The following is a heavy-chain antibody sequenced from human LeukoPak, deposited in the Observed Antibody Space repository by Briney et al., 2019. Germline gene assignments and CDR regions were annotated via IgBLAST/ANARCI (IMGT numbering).Heavy chain of an antibody. Sequence: ASVKVSCKASGYTFTGYYMHWVRQAPGQGLEWMGWINPNSGGTNYAQKFQGRVTMTRDTSTSTVYMELSSLRSEDTAVYYCARTTEYRRPLDYWGQGTLVTVSS. D-gene: IGHD2/OR15-2a*01. CDR3: ARTTEYRRPLDY. J-gene: IGHJ4*02. V-gene: IGHV1-2*02. CDR1: GYTFTGYY. CDR2: INPNSGGT.